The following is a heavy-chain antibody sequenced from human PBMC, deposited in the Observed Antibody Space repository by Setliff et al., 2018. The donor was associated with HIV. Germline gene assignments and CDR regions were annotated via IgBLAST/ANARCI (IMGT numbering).Heavy chain of an antibody. CDR2: INAGNGNT. CDR1: GYTFTTYG. Sequence: EASVKVSCKPSGYTFTTYGLSWVRQAPGQRLEWMGWINAGNGNTKYSQKFQGRVTITRDTSASTAYMELSSLRSEDTAVYYCAAEGGAGEEYSSGWRPWGPTFDLWGRGTLVTVSS. V-gene: IGHV1-18*01. J-gene: IGHJ2*01. CDR3: AAEGGAGEEYSSGWRPWGPTFDL. D-gene: IGHD6-19*01.